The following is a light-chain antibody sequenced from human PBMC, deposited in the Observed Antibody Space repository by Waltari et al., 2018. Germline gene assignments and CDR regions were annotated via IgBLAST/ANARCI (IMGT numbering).Light chain of an antibody. Sequence: QLVLTQSPSASASLGASVKLTCTLSSGHSTNVIAWLQKRPQRGPRYLMKVNSDGSHNKGDEIPDRFSGSSSGAEHSLTISSLQSEDEADYYCQTGGHGTWVFGGGTKLTVL. V-gene: IGLV4-69*01. CDR2: VNSDGSH. CDR3: QTGGHGTWV. CDR1: SGHSTNV. J-gene: IGLJ3*02.